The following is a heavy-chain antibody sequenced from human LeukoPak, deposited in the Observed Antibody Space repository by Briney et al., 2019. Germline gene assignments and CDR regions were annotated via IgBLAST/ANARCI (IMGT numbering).Heavy chain of an antibody. V-gene: IGHV4-34*01. CDR2: INHSGST. CDR1: GGSFSGYY. J-gene: IGHJ6*02. D-gene: IGHD3-9*01. CDR3: ARGVIITVGPTQYGMDV. Sequence: SETLSLTCAVYGGSFSGYYWSWIRQPPGKGLEWIGEINHSGSTNYNPSLKSRVTISVDTSKNQFSLKLSSVTAADTAVYYCARGVIITVGPTQYGMDVWGQGTTVTVSS.